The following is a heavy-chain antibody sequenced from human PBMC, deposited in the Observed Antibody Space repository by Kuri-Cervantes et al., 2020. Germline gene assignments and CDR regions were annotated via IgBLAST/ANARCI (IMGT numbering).Heavy chain of an antibody. CDR2: ISYDGSNK. CDR3: AKEEGAYCGGDCYSPYGY. Sequence: GESLKISCAASGFTFSDYYMSWIRQAPGKGLEWVAVISYDGSNKYYADSVKGRFTISRDNSKNTLYLQMNSLRAEDTAVYYCAKEEGAYCGGDCYSPYGYWGQGTLVTVSS. J-gene: IGHJ4*02. V-gene: IGHV3-30*18. CDR1: GFTFSDYY. D-gene: IGHD2-21*02.